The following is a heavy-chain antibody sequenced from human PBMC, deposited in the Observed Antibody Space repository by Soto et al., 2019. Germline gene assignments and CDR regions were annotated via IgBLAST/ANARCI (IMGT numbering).Heavy chain of an antibody. D-gene: IGHD1-26*01. CDR3: ASSVIVGATTTFDY. Sequence: SETLSLTCTVSGGSISSGGYYWNWIRQHPGKGLEWIGYIYYSGSTYYNPSLKSRVTISVDTSKNQFSLKLSSVTAADTAVYYCASSVIVGATTTFDYWGQGTLVTVSS. CDR1: GGSISSGGYY. J-gene: IGHJ4*02. V-gene: IGHV4-31*03. CDR2: IYYSGST.